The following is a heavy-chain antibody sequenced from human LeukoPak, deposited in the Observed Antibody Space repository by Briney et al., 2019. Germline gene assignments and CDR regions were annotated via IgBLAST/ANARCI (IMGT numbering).Heavy chain of an antibody. J-gene: IGHJ1*01. Sequence: SETLSLTCTVFGDSVSRGDSYWDWIRQPPGKALEWIGTVYYSGRTYYSPSLESRVTISVDTSKNQFSLKLSSLTAADTALYFCARRRYYDSSGYLDWGQGTLVTVSS. V-gene: IGHV4-39*01. CDR3: ARRRYYDSSGYLD. CDR2: VYYSGRT. CDR1: GDSVSRGDSY. D-gene: IGHD3-22*01.